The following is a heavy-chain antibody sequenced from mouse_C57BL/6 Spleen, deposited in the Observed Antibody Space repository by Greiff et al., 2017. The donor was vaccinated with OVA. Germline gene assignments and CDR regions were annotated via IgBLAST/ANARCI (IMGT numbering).Heavy chain of an antibody. V-gene: IGHV1-15*01. Sequence: QVQLQQSGAELVRPGASVTLSCKASGYTFTDYEMHWVKQTPVHGLEWIGAIDPETGGTAYNQKFKGKAILTADKSSSTAYMELRSLTSEDSAVYYCTTEGYYGSSPYYFDYWGQGTTLTVSS. CDR2: IDPETGGT. D-gene: IGHD1-1*01. J-gene: IGHJ2*01. CDR1: GYTFTDYE. CDR3: TTEGYYGSSPYYFDY.